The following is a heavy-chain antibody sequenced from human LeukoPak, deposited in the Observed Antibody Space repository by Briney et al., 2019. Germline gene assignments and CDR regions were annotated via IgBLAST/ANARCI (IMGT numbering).Heavy chain of an antibody. V-gene: IGHV3-33*01. CDR3: ARDLMGYCSSTSCRRVLGDYGMDV. CDR2: IWYDGSNK. D-gene: IGHD2-2*01. Sequence: PPGGSLRLSCAASGFTFSSYGMHWVRQAPGKGLEWVAFIWYDGSNKYYADSVKGRFTISRDNSKNTLYLQMNSLRAEDTAVYYCARDLMGYCSSTSCRRVLGDYGMDVWGQGTTVTVSS. CDR1: GFTFSSYG. J-gene: IGHJ6*02.